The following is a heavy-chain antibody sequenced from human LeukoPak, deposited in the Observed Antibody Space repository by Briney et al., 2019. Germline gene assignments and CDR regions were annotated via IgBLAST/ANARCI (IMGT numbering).Heavy chain of an antibody. J-gene: IGHJ3*02. CDR1: GGSISSYY. V-gene: IGHV4-59*01. D-gene: IGHD6-6*01. CDR2: IYYSGST. Sequence: SETLSLTCTVSGGSISSYYWSWIRQPPGKGLEWIGYIYYSGSTNYNPSLKSRVTISVDTSKNQFSLKLSSVTAADTAVYYCARDQVIAAHDQDAFDIWGQGTMVTVSS. CDR3: ARDQVIAAHDQDAFDI.